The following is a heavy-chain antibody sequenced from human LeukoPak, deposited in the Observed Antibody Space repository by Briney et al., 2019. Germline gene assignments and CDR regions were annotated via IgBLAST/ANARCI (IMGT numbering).Heavy chain of an antibody. V-gene: IGHV4-39*07. D-gene: IGHD6-13*01. CDR3: ARAPFVAAAVYNY. J-gene: IGHJ4*02. CDR1: GGSISSSSYY. Sequence: SETLSLTCTVSGGSISSSSYYWGWIRQPPGKGLEWIGSIYYSGSTYYNPSLKSRVTISVDTSKNQFSLKLSSVTAADTAVYYCARAPFVAAAVYNYWGQGTLVTVSS. CDR2: IYYSGST.